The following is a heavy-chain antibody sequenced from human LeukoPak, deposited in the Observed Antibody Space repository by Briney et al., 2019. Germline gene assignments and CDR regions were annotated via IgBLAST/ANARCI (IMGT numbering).Heavy chain of an antibody. D-gene: IGHD3-16*01. CDR3: ARESFRGSYYYYYYMDV. Sequence: SVKVSCKXSGGTFSSYTISWVRQAPGQGLEWMGRIIPILGIANYAQKFQGRVTITADKSTSTAYMELSSLRSEDTAVYYCARESFRGSYYYYYYMDVWGKGTTVTVSS. V-gene: IGHV1-69*04. CDR2: IIPILGIA. CDR1: GGTFSSYT. J-gene: IGHJ6*03.